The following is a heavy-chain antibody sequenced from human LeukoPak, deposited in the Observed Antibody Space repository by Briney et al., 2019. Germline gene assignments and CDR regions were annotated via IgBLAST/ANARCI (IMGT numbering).Heavy chain of an antibody. CDR3: ARGYGDIEY. CDR1: GGSISSYY. CDR2: IYASGST. J-gene: IGHJ4*02. D-gene: IGHD4-17*01. V-gene: IGHV4-4*07. Sequence: ETLSLTCTVSGGSISSYYWSWIRQAAGKGLEGIGRIYASGSTNGNPSLKSLVTMSVATSKNQFSLRLTSVTAADRAVYYCARGYGDIEYWGQGILVTVSS.